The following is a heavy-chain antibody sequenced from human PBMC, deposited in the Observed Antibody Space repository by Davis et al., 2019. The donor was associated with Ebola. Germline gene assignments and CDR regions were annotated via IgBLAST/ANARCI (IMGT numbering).Heavy chain of an antibody. V-gene: IGHV3-23*01. CDR3: AKDPRTTRLGAIFDY. D-gene: IGHD1-26*01. Sequence: GGSLRLSCATSGFTFSSYAMSWVRQAPGKGLEWVSAISGSGGSTYYADSVKGRFTISRDNSKNTLYLQMNSLRAEDTAVYYCAKDPRTTRLGAIFDYWGQGTLVTVSS. J-gene: IGHJ4*02. CDR1: GFTFSSYA. CDR2: ISGSGGST.